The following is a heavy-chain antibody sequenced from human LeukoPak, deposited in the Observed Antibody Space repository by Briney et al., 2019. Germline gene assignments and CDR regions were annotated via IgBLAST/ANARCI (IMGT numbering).Heavy chain of an antibody. CDR2: INPNSGGT. V-gene: IGHV1-2*02. D-gene: IGHD5-12*01. CDR3: AREVDIGLYYYYYGMDV. J-gene: IGHJ6*02. Sequence: ASVKVSCKASGYTFTGYYMHWLRQAPGQGLEWMGWINPNSGGTNYAQKFQGRVTMTRDTSISTAYMELSRLRSDDTAVYYCAREVDIGLYYYYYGMDVWGQGTTVTVSS. CDR1: GYTFTGYY.